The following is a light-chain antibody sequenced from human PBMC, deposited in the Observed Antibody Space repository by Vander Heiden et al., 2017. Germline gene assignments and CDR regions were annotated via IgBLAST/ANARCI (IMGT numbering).Light chain of an antibody. Sequence: EIVLTQSPATLPLSQGERATLPCRASQSVSSYLAWYQQKPGQAPRFLIYDASNRATGIPARFSGSGSGTDFTLTISSLEPEDFAVYYCQQRSNWLTFGGGTKVEIK. CDR3: QQRSNWLT. J-gene: IGKJ4*01. V-gene: IGKV3-11*01. CDR1: QSVSSY. CDR2: DAS.